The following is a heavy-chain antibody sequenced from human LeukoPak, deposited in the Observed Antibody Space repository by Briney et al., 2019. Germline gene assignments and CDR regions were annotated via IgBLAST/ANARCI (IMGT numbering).Heavy chain of an antibody. CDR2: ITNRGSTI. CDR3: ARDRGVVVPAMGYYFDY. V-gene: IGHV3-11*01. D-gene: IGHD2-15*01. CDR1: GFSLSDYY. J-gene: IGHJ4*02. Sequence: PGGSLRLSCAASGFSLSDYYMSWIRQAPGKGLEWISYITNRGSTIFYTDSVKGRFTISRDNARNSLYLQLNSLRAEDTPVYYCARDRGVVVPAMGYYFDYWGQGTLVTVSS.